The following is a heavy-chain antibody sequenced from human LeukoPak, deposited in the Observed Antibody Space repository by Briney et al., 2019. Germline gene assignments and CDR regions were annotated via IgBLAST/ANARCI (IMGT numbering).Heavy chain of an antibody. Sequence: ASVRVSCKTSGYSFTSFGITWVRQAPGQGLETMGWISPYNGDTRYAQNLQGRATLTTDKSTCTAYMDLRSLTSDDTAIYYCARTRPTWEGWGFDSWGQGTVVTVSS. V-gene: IGHV1-18*01. CDR1: GYSFTSFG. J-gene: IGHJ4*02. CDR2: ISPYNGDT. D-gene: IGHD1-26*01. CDR3: ARTRPTWEGWGFDS.